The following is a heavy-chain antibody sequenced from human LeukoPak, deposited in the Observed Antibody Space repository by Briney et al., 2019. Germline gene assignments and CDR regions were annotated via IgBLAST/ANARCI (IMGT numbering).Heavy chain of an antibody. V-gene: IGHV3-23*01. CDR3: AKGNYGGNVVYYYYYYMDV. D-gene: IGHD4-23*01. CDR2: ISGSGGST. J-gene: IGHJ6*03. Sequence: PGGSLRLSCAASGFTFSSYGMSWVRQAPGKGLEWVSAISGSGGSTYYADSVKGRFTISRDNSKNTLYLQMNSLRAEDTAVYYCAKGNYGGNVVYYYYYYMDVWGKGTTVTISS. CDR1: GFTFSSYG.